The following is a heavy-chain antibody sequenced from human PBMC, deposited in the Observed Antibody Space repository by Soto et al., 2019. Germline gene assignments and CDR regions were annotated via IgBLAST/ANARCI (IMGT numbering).Heavy chain of an antibody. V-gene: IGHV1-46*01. Sequence: ASVKVSCKASGYTFTSYYMHWVRQAPGQGLEWMGIINPSGGSTSYAQKFQGRVTMTRDTSTSTVYMELSSLRSEDTAVYYCEREGYSSSSKHYYYRMDVWGQGTTVTVSS. D-gene: IGHD6-6*01. CDR1: GYTFTSYY. CDR3: EREGYSSSSKHYYYRMDV. CDR2: INPSGGST. J-gene: IGHJ6*02.